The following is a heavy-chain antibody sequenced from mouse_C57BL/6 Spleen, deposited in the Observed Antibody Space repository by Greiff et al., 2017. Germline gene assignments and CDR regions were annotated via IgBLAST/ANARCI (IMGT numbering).Heavy chain of an antibody. CDR3: VRAQAIAMDY. CDR1: GFSFNTYA. D-gene: IGHD3-2*02. Sequence: EVKLVESGGGLVQPKGSLKLSCAASGFSFNTYAMNWVRQAPGKGLEWVARIRSKSNNYATYYADSVKDRFTISGDDSESMLYLQMNNLKTEDTAMYYCVRAQAIAMDYWGQGTSVTVSS. J-gene: IGHJ4*01. V-gene: IGHV10-1*01. CDR2: IRSKSNNYAT.